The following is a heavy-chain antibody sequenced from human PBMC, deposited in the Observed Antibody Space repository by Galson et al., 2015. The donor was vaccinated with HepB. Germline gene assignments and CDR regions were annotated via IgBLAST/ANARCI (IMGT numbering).Heavy chain of an antibody. CDR2: ISYDGSNK. D-gene: IGHD3-22*01. Sequence: LRLSCAASGFTFSSYAMHWVRQAPGKGLEWVAVISYDGSNKYYADSVKGRFTISRDNSKNTLYLQMNSLRAEDTAVYYCARGGYYYDSSGYTEPEDFDLWGRGTLVTVSS. CDR3: ARGGYYYDSSGYTEPEDFDL. CDR1: GFTFSSYA. J-gene: IGHJ2*01. V-gene: IGHV3-30*04.